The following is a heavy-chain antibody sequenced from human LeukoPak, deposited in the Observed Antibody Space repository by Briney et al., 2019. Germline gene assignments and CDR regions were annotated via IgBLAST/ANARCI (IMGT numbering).Heavy chain of an antibody. CDR3: ASYYGGHFDY. J-gene: IGHJ4*02. CDR1: GGSISSHY. V-gene: IGHV4-59*11. CDR2: IYYSGST. D-gene: IGHD4-23*01. Sequence: SETLSLTCTVSGGSISSHYWSWIRQPPGKGLEWVGYIYYSGSTNYNPSLKSRVNISVDKSKNQFSLKLGSVTAAGTAVYYCASYYGGHFDYWGQGTLVTVSS.